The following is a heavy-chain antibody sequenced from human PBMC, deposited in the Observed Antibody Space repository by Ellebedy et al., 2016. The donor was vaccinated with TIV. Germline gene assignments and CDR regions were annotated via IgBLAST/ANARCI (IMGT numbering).Heavy chain of an antibody. CDR2: ISGSGGST. CDR1: GFTFSNHW. D-gene: IGHD3-22*01. V-gene: IGHV3-23*01. Sequence: GGSLRLXXAGSGFTFSNHWMTWVRQAPGKGLEWVSAISGSGGSTYYADSVKGRFTISRDNSKNTLYLQMNSLRAEDTAVYYCAKASMIVVVIAGGYFDYWGQGTLVTVSS. CDR3: AKASMIVVVIAGGYFDY. J-gene: IGHJ4*02.